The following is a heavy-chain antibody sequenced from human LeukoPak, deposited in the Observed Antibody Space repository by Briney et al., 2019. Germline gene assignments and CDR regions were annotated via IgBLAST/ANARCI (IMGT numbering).Heavy chain of an antibody. CDR2: INQDGSDI. V-gene: IGHV3-7*01. D-gene: IGHD6-13*01. CDR3: ARDQFPGRGQQLVLRNFDY. Sequence: GGSLRLSCAASGFTFSTYWMSWVRQAPGKGLEWVGNINQDGSDIYYVDSVKGRFTISRDNSKNTLYLRMNSLRAEDTAVYYCARDQFPGRGQQLVLRNFDYWGQGTLVTVSS. J-gene: IGHJ4*02. CDR1: GFTFSTYW.